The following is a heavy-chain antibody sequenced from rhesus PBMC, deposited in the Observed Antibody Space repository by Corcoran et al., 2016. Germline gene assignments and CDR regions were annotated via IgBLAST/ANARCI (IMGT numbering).Heavy chain of an antibody. D-gene: IGHD6-25*01. Sequence: EVQLVETGGGLVQPGGSLRLSCAASGFTFSIYAMQWGRQAPGKGLEWISGIHSGGGSTYYADSVKGRFTISRDNSKNTLSLQMNSLRAEDTAVYYCAKDGVAAAGDYFDYWGQGVLVTVSS. CDR1: GFTFSIYA. CDR2: IHSGGGST. J-gene: IGHJ4*01. CDR3: AKDGVAAAGDYFDY. V-gene: IGHV3-103*01.